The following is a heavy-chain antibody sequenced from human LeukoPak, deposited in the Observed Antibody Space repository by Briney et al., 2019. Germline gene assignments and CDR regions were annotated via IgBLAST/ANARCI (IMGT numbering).Heavy chain of an antibody. J-gene: IGHJ3*01. Sequence: GGSLRLSCAASGFTFSSYYMNWVRQAPGKGLEWVSSISSSSSYIYYEDSVKGRFTISRDNAKNSLYLQMNSLRAEDTAVYYCARGRDDNSGAKNAFDFWGQGTMVTVSS. D-gene: IGHD3-22*01. CDR2: ISSSSSYI. V-gene: IGHV3-21*01. CDR3: ARGRDDNSGAKNAFDF. CDR1: GFTFSSYY.